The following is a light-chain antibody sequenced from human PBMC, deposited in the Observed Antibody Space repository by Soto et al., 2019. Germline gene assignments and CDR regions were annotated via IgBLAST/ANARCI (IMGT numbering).Light chain of an antibody. CDR3: QQYNGYSPWT. V-gene: IGKV1-5*01. J-gene: IGKJ1*01. Sequence: DIQMTQSPSTLSASVGDRVTITCRASQCVNSWLAWSQQKPGKAPKLLIYDTSTLESGVPSRFSGSGSGTEFTLTISSLQPDDFATYYCQQYNGYSPWTFGQGTKVEIK. CDR1: QCVNSW. CDR2: DTS.